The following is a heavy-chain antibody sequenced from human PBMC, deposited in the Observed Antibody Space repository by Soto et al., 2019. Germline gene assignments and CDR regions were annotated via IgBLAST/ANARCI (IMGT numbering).Heavy chain of an antibody. V-gene: IGHV3-21*01. Sequence: EVQLVESGGGLVKPGGSLRVSCAASGFTLSSYSMNWVRQAPGKGLEWVSSISSSSSYIYYADSVKGRFTISRDNAKNSLSLQMNSLSAEDTAVYYCAREGSYYSFDYWGQGTLVTVSS. CDR1: GFTLSSYS. CDR2: ISSSSSYI. D-gene: IGHD1-26*01. CDR3: AREGSYYSFDY. J-gene: IGHJ4*02.